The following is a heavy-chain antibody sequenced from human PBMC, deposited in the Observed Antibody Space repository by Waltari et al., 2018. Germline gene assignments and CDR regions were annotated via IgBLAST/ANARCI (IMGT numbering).Heavy chain of an antibody. D-gene: IGHD3-9*01. Sequence: QVHLVESGGGVVQPGRSLRLSCPASGFTFSYHGMHWVRQAPGKGREWVAFRSCGGSNKYYGDYVKGRLTVSRENSKNTLFLQMNSLRPEDTAVYYCAKYFGLRSANMDVWGKGTTVNVSS. J-gene: IGHJ6*03. V-gene: IGHV3-30*18. CDR1: GFTFSYHG. CDR3: AKYFGLRSANMDV. CDR2: RSCGGSNK.